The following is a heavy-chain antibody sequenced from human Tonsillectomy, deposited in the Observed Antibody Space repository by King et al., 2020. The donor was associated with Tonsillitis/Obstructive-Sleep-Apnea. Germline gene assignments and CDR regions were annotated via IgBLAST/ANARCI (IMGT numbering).Heavy chain of an antibody. CDR2: INHSGST. CDR1: GGSFSGYY. CDR3: GRINAHAFDI. J-gene: IGHJ3*02. V-gene: IGHV4-34*01. Sequence: VQLQQWGAGLLKPSETLSLTCAVYGGSFSGYYWSWIRQPPGKGLEWIGEINHSGSTNYNPSLKSRVTISVDTSKNQFSLNLSSVTAADTAVYSCGRINAHAFDIWGQGTMVTISS.